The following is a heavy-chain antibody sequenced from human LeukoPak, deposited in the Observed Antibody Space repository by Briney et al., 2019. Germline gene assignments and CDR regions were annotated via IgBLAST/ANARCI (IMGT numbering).Heavy chain of an antibody. D-gene: IGHD3-10*01. J-gene: IGHJ4*02. Sequence: PSETLSLTCTVSGGSVSSSNYYWSWIRQPPGKGLEWIGSIYYSGGTYYNPSLKSRVTISVDTSKNQFSLKLNSVTATDTAVYYRARHYGPWGQGTLVTVSS. CDR3: ARHYGP. V-gene: IGHV4-39*01. CDR1: GGSVSSSNYY. CDR2: IYYSGGT.